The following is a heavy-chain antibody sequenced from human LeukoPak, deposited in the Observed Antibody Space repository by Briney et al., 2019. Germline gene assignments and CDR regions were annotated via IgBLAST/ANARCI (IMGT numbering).Heavy chain of an antibody. CDR3: ARGIVVVTAYGMDV. V-gene: IGHV4-34*01. CDR1: GGSFSGYY. D-gene: IGHD2-21*02. J-gene: IGHJ6*02. Sequence: KTSETLSLTCAVYGGSFSGYYWSWIRQPPGKGLEWIGEINHSGSTNYNPSLKSRVTISVDTSKNQFSLKLSSVTAADTAVYYCARGIVVVTAYGMDVWGQGTTVTVSS. CDR2: INHSGST.